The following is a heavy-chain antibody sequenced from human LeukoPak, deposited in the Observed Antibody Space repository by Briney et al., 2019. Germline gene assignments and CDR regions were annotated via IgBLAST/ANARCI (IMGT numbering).Heavy chain of an antibody. D-gene: IGHD3-10*01. CDR3: ARSGWFGELSMYYFDY. CDR2: IYSGGST. Sequence: GGSVRLSCAASGFTVSSNYMSWVRQAPGKGLEWVSVIYSGGSTYYADSVKGRFTISRDNSKNTLYLQMNSLRAEDTAVYYCARSGWFGELSMYYFDYWGQGTLVTVSS. J-gene: IGHJ4*02. CDR1: GFTVSSNY. V-gene: IGHV3-66*01.